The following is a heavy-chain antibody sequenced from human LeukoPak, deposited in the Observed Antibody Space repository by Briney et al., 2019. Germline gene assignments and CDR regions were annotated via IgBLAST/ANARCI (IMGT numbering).Heavy chain of an antibody. CDR1: GFTFSRYA. CDR2: ISGSGGST. CDR3: AKGAAAAGNFDY. V-gene: IGHV3-23*01. J-gene: IGHJ4*02. Sequence: GGSLRLSCAASGFTFSRYAMSWVRQAPGKGLEWVSVISGSGGSTYYADSVKGRFTISRDNSENTVYLQMNSLRAEDTAVYYCAKGAAAAGNFDYWGQGTLVTVSS. D-gene: IGHD6-13*01.